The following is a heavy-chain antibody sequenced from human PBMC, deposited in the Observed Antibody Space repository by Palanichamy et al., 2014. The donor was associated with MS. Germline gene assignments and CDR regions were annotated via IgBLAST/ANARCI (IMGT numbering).Heavy chain of an antibody. CDR1: GFTFSSYG. Sequence: VQLVEVWGRAWSSLGGPVRLSCAASGFTFSSYGMHWVRQAPGRGLEWVAFIRYDGRNKYHADSVKGRFTISRDNSKNTLYLQMNSLRAEDTAVYYCAKEQEAYCGGDCYSHPDYWGQGALVTVSS. CDR3: AKEQEAYCGGDCYSHPDY. J-gene: IGHJ4*02. V-gene: IGHV3-30*02. CDR2: IRYDGRNK. D-gene: IGHD2-21*02.